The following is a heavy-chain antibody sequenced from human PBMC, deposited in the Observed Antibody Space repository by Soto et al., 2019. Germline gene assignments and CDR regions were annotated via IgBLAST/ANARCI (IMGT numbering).Heavy chain of an antibody. J-gene: IGHJ4*02. D-gene: IGHD6-19*01. Sequence: EVQLVESGGGLVKPGESLRLSCAASGFTFSNAWLSWVRQVPGKGLEWLGRIKRKDDDGQVQYAEAVKGRFTISRDDSRQTVDLEMNSLRSEDTGMYYWTPLVAGPAWGDDYWGQGALVTVSS. CDR1: GFTFSNAW. CDR3: TPLVAGPAWGDDY. CDR2: IKRKDDDGQV. V-gene: IGHV3-15*05.